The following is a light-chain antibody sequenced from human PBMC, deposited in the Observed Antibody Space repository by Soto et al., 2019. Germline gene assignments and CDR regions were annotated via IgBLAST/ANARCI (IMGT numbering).Light chain of an antibody. V-gene: IGLV2-14*01. CDR1: SSDVGGYNY. J-gene: IGLJ1*01. CDR3: SSYRSSNTLCV. CDR2: EVS. Sequence: QSALTQPASVSGSPGQSITLSCPGTSSDVGGYNYVSWYQQHPGKAPKLMIYEVSNRPSGVSNRFSGSKSGNTASLTISGLQAEDEADYYCSSYRSSNTLCVFGTGTKLTVL.